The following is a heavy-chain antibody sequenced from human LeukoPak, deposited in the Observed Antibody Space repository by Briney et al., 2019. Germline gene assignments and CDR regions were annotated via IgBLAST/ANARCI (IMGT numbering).Heavy chain of an antibody. CDR2: INHSGST. D-gene: IGHD4-23*01. CDR3: ARHQGGNSTSFDY. J-gene: IGHJ4*02. Sequence: TSETLSLTCAVYGGSFSGYYWSWIRQPPGKGLEWIGEINHSGSTNYNPSLKSRVTISVDTSKNQFSLKLSSVTAADTAVYYCARHQGGNSTSFDYWGQGTLVTVSS. V-gene: IGHV4-34*01. CDR1: GGSFSGYY.